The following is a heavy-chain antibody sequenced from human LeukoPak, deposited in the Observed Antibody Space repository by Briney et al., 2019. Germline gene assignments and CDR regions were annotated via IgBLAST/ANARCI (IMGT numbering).Heavy chain of an antibody. CDR1: GFTFSDHY. CDR3: ARCPYNWNYVLVKSHNEYFDY. V-gene: IGHV3-72*01. J-gene: IGHJ4*02. CDR2: SKNKANSYIT. Sequence: PGGSLRLSCAASGFTFSDHYMDWVRQAPGKGLEWVGRSKNKANSYITQYAAFVQGRFTISRDDSKNSLYLQINSLKTEDTAVYYCARCPYNWNYVLVKSHNEYFDYWGQGTLVTVSS. D-gene: IGHD1-7*01.